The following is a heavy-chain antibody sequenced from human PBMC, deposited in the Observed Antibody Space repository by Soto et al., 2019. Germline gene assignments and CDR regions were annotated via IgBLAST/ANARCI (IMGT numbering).Heavy chain of an antibody. CDR1: GYTFTGYY. J-gene: IGHJ4*02. CDR3: ARGIYCTNGVCPYFDY. CDR2: INPNSGGT. Sequence: QVQLVQSGAEVKKPGASVKVSCKASGYTFTGYYMHWVRQAPGQGLEWLGWINPNSGGTNNAQKFQGWVTMTRDTSISTAYMELSRLRSDDTAVYYCARGIYCTNGVCPYFDYWGQGTLVTVSS. D-gene: IGHD2-8*01. V-gene: IGHV1-2*04.